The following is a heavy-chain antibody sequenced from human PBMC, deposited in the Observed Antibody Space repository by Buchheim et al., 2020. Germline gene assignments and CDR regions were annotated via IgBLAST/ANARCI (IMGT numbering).Heavy chain of an antibody. J-gene: IGHJ4*02. V-gene: IGHV3-23*04. CDR2: ISGSGATT. CDR3: AKGSRGYTNYYFDY. Sequence: EVQLVDSGGGLVQPGESLRLSCAASGFSFSGYAMGWVRQAPGKGLEWVSSISGSGATTFNADSVKGRFTTSRDNSKNMLYLQMNSLRAEDTAVYFCAKGSRGYTNYYFDYWGQGTL. D-gene: IGHD4-11*01. CDR1: GFSFSGYA.